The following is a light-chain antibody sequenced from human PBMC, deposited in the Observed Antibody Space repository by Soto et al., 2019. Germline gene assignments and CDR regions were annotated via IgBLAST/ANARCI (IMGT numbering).Light chain of an antibody. CDR1: ALPKKY. V-gene: IGLV3-25*03. CDR3: QSIDGTGSLDV. CDR2: KDN. J-gene: IGLJ1*01. Sequence: SYELTQSPSVSVSPGQTARITCSGDALPKKYVYWYQLRPGQAPLLMVYKDNERPSGIPERFSGSSSGPTATLTISGVQAEDEADYYCQSIDGTGSLDVFGGGTTLTVL.